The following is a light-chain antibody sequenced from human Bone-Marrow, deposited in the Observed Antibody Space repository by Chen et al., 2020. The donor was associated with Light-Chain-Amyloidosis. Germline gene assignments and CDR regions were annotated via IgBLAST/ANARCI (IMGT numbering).Light chain of an antibody. Sequence: EIVLTQSPGTLSLSPGESASLSCRASQSISDRYLAWYQQKPGQAPRLLIFGSSTRATGIPDRFTGSGSGTDFTLSISSLEPEDLAVYFCQQYSMSPPITFGQGTRLEIK. CDR3: QQYSMSPPIT. J-gene: IGKJ5*01. CDR2: GSS. V-gene: IGKV3-20*01. CDR1: QSISDRY.